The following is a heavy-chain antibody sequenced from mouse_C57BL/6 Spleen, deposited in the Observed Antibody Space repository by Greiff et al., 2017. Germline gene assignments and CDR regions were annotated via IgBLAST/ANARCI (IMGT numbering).Heavy chain of an antibody. V-gene: IGHV1-82*01. CDR2: IYPGDGDP. CDR1: GYAFSSSW. Sequence: VQGVESGPELVKPGASVKISCKASGYAFSSSWMNWVKQRPGKGLEWIGRIYPGDGDPNYNGKFKGKATLTADKSSSTAYMQLSSLTSEDSAVYFCATYYSNYDRFSYAMDYWGQGTSVTVSS. D-gene: IGHD2-5*01. CDR3: ATYYSNYDRFSYAMDY. J-gene: IGHJ4*01.